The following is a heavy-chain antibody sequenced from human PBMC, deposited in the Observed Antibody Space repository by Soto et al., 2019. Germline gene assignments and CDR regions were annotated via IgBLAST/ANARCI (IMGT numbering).Heavy chain of an antibody. CDR3: AHSHIQLDRRWFAP. Sequence: SGPTLVNPTQTLTLTCTFSGFSLSTSGVGVGWIRQPPGKALEWLALIYWNDDTRYSPSLKSRLTITKDTSKNQVVLTMTNMDPVDTATYYGAHSHIQLDRRWFAPWGQGALVTSPQ. CDR1: GFSLSTSGVG. V-gene: IGHV2-5*01. CDR2: IYWNDDT. J-gene: IGHJ5*02. D-gene: IGHD1-1*01.